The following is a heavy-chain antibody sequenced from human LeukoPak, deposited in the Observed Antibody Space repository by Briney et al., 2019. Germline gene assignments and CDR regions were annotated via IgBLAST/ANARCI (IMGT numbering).Heavy chain of an antibody. Sequence: GGSLRLSCAASGFTFSRYWMHWARQAPGKGLVWVSRADYDGSDTSYADSVRGRFTIPRDNAKNTLYLQMNSLSAEDTAVYYCATLAAAGTNYWGQGTLVTVSS. CDR1: GFTFSRYW. CDR2: ADYDGSDT. D-gene: IGHD6-13*01. CDR3: ATLAAAGTNY. J-gene: IGHJ4*02. V-gene: IGHV3-74*01.